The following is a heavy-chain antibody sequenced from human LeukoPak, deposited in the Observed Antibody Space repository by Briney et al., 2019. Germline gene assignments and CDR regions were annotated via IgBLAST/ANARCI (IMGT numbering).Heavy chain of an antibody. CDR1: GYTFTGYY. CDR3: ARDPLRYFDQTNYYYYYMDV. J-gene: IGHJ6*03. CDR2: INPSGGST. V-gene: IGHV1-46*01. D-gene: IGHD3-9*01. Sequence: GASVKVSCKASGYTFTGYYMHWVRQAPGQGLEWMGIINPSGGSTSYAQKFQGRVTMTRDTSTSTVYMELSSLRSEDTAVYYCARDPLRYFDQTNYYYYYMDVWGKGTTVTISS.